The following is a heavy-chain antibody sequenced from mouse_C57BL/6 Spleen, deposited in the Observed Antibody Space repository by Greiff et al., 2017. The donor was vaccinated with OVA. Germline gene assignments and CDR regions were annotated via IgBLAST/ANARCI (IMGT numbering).Heavy chain of an antibody. V-gene: IGHV2-2*01. J-gene: IGHJ4*01. CDR1: GFSLTSYG. D-gene: IGHD1-1*01. Sequence: VKLVESGPGLVQPSQSLSITCTVSGFSLTSYGVHWVRQSPGKGLEWLGVIWSGGSTDYNAAFISRLSISKDNSKSQVFFKMNSLQADDTAIYYCARPHYYGSSYGYAMDYWGQGTSVTVSS. CDR3: ARPHYYGSSYGYAMDY. CDR2: IWSGGST.